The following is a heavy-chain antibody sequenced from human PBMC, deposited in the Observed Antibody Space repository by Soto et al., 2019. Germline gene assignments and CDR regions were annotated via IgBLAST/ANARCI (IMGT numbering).Heavy chain of an antibody. D-gene: IGHD6-13*01. CDR1: GYTLTELS. V-gene: IGHV1-24*01. CDR3: ATVGKNPSSWYPVLRSWWFDT. Sequence: GASVKVSCKVSGYTLTELSMHWVRQAPGKRLEWMGGFDPEDGETIYAQKFQGRVTMTEDTSTDTAYMELSSLRSEDTAVYYCATVGKNPSSWYPVLRSWWFDTWGQGTLVTVS. J-gene: IGHJ5*02. CDR2: FDPEDGET.